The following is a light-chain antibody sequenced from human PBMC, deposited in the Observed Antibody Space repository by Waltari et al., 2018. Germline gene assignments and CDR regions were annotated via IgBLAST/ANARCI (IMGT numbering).Light chain of an antibody. J-gene: IGKJ4*01. CDR3: LQRSNWPLT. V-gene: IGKV3-11*01. Sequence: EIVMTQSPATLSLSPGERATLSCRASQSVSDNLAWYQQKPGQAPRLLIYTTSIRATGIPDRFSGSGSGTDFTLTISSLDPEDVAVYYCLQRSNWPLTFGGGTKVEIK. CDR2: TTS. CDR1: QSVSDN.